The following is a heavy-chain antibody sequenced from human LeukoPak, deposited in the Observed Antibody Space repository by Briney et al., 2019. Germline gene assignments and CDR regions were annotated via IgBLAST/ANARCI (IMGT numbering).Heavy chain of an antibody. V-gene: IGHV4-39*07. CDR3: ATPTYSSSWVLYYYYYMDV. J-gene: IGHJ6*03. CDR2: FYYNGST. D-gene: IGHD6-13*01. CDR1: VDSIGKSSYY. Sequence: SETLFLTFTVPVDSIGKSSYYSGWISQPRGKGLEQIGNFYYNGSTDYNPSLKSRVTISVDTSKNQFSLKLSSVTAADTAVYYCATPTYSSSWVLYYYYYMDVWGKGTTVTVSS.